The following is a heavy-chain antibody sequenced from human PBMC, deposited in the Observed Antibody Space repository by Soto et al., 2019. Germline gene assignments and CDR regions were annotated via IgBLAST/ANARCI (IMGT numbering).Heavy chain of an antibody. D-gene: IGHD6-19*01. CDR2: IYYIGNT. CDR1: GGSISTRSSY. Sequence: PSETLSLTCTVSGGSISTRSSYWGWIRQPPGKGLEWIGSIYYIGNTYYNPSLKSRVTISVDTSKTQFSLKLSSVTAADTAVYYCARCGGWYFYYYYGMDVWGQGTTVTVSS. V-gene: IGHV4-39*01. J-gene: IGHJ6*02. CDR3: ARCGGWYFYYYYGMDV.